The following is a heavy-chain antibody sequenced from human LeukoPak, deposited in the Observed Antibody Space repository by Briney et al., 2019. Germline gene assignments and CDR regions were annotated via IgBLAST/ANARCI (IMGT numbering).Heavy chain of an antibody. CDR2: IYYSGST. Sequence: SETLSLTCSVSGGSIRSYYWIWIWQPPGKGLEWIGYIYYSGSTNYNPSLKSRVTVSVDTSKNQFSLKLRSVTAADTAVYYYARGNVDTAHRYYFDYWGQGTLVTVSS. D-gene: IGHD5-18*01. J-gene: IGHJ4*02. V-gene: IGHV4-59*01. CDR1: GGSIRSYY. CDR3: ARGNVDTAHRYYFDY.